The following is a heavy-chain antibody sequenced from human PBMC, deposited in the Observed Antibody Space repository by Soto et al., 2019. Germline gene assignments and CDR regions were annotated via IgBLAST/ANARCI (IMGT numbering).Heavy chain of an antibody. J-gene: IGHJ4*02. CDR1: GFTFSSYE. CDR2: ISSSGSTI. V-gene: IGHV3-48*03. CDR3: ARSTKWLPSSLDY. Sequence: QAGGSLRLSCAASGFTFSSYEMNWVRQAPGKGLEWVSYISSSGSTIYYADSVKGRFTISRDNAKNSLYLQMNSLRAEDTAVYYCARSTKWLPSSLDYWGQGTLVTVSS. D-gene: IGHD3-22*01.